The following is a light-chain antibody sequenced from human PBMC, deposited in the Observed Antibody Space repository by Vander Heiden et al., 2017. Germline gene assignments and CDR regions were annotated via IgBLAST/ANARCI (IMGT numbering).Light chain of an antibody. CDR1: SPNIGAGYD. CDR2: GDS. CDR3: QSYDSSLSGYV. V-gene: IGLV1-40*01. Sequence: QSVLTQPPSVSGAPAQRVTIPRTGSSPNIGAGYDVHWYQQLPGTAPKLLIYGDSNRPSGVPDRFSGSKSGTSASLAITGLQAEDEADYYCQSYDSSLSGYVFGTGTKVTVL. J-gene: IGLJ1*01.